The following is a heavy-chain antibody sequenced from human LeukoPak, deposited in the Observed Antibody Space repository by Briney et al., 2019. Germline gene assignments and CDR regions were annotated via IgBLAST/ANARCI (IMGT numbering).Heavy chain of an antibody. V-gene: IGHV4-59*01. D-gene: IGHD6-13*01. Sequence: SETLSLTCTVSGGSISSYYWGWIRQPPGKGLEWIGYIYYSGSTNYNPSLKSRVTISVDTSKNQFSLKLSSVTAADTAVYYCARTRYSSSWYYFDYWGQGTLLTVSS. CDR2: IYYSGST. CDR3: ARTRYSSSWYYFDY. J-gene: IGHJ4*02. CDR1: GGSISSYY.